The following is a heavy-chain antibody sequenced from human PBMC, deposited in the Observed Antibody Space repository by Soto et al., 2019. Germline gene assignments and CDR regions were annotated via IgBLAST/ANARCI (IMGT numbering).Heavy chain of an antibody. D-gene: IGHD2-2*01. CDR1: GGTFSSDS. CDR3: AREGGDLGYCSSTSCQQLNWFDP. CDR2: IIPILGIA. Sequence: GASVRVSCKASGGTFSSDSISWVRQAPGQGLEWMGRIIPILGIANYAQKFQGRVTITADKSTSTAYMELSSLRSEDTAVYYCAREGGDLGYCSSTSCQQLNWFDPWGQGTLVTVSS. J-gene: IGHJ5*02. V-gene: IGHV1-69*04.